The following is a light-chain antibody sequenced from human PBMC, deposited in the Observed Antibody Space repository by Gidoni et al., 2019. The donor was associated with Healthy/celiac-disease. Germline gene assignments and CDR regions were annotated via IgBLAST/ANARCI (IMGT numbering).Light chain of an antibody. Sequence: IVLTQSPGTLSLSPGERATLSCRASQSVSSSYLAWYQQKPGQAPRLLIYGASSRATGIPDRFSGSGSGTDFTLTISRLEPEDFAVYYCQQYGSSTETFXXXTKVEIK. CDR3: QQYGSSTET. J-gene: IGKJ1*01. CDR1: QSVSSSY. V-gene: IGKV3-20*01. CDR2: GAS.